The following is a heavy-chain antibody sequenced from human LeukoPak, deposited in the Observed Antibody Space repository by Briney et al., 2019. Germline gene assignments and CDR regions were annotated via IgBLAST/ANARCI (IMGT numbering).Heavy chain of an antibody. CDR1: GYSFTTYW. CDR3: ARRQGCSSTSCPPDY. D-gene: IGHD2-2*01. CDR2: IYPGDSDT. J-gene: IGHJ4*02. Sequence: PGESLKISCRGSGYSFTTYWIGWVRQMPGEGLEWMGIIYPGDSDTRYSPSFQGQVTMSADKSINTAYLQWSSLKASDTAMYYCARRQGCSSTSCPPDYWGQGTLVTVSS. V-gene: IGHV5-51*01.